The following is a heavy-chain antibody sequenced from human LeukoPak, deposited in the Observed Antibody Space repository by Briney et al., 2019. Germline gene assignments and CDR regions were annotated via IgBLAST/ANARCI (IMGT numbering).Heavy chain of an antibody. Sequence: SSETLSLTCAVSGGSFSGHYWSWIRQPPGKGLEWIGEINHAGYTNYNPSLKSRVTISVDTSKNQFSLNVSSLTAADTAVYYCARAFGNVRGDAWGQGSLVTVSS. CDR2: INHAGYT. V-gene: IGHV4-34*01. CDR3: ARAFGNVRGDA. D-gene: IGHD3-10*01. J-gene: IGHJ5*02. CDR1: GGSFSGHY.